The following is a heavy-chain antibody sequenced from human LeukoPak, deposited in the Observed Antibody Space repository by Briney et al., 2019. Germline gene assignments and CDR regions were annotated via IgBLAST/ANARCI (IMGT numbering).Heavy chain of an antibody. D-gene: IGHD2-2*01. CDR1: GGSISSYY. J-gene: IGHJ6*03. Sequence: SETLSLTCTVSGGSISSYYWSWIRQPPGKGLEWIGYIYYSGSTNYNPSLKSRVTISVDTSKNQFSLKLSSVTAADTAVYYCARDQGGSSTNYYMDVWGKGTTVTVSS. V-gene: IGHV4-59*01. CDR2: IYYSGST. CDR3: ARDQGGSSTNYYMDV.